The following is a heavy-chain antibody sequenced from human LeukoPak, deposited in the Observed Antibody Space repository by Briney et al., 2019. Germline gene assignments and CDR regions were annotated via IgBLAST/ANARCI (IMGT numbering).Heavy chain of an antibody. J-gene: IGHJ6*02. CDR2: FYPEDGET. D-gene: IGHD2-2*01. V-gene: IGHV1-24*01. CDR3: ATDSRVPAAITKYYYYGMDV. CDR1: GYTLTELS. Sequence: ASVKVSCKVSGYTLTELSMHWVRQAPGKGLEWMGGFYPEDGETIYAQKFQGRVTMTEDTSTDTAYTELSSLRSEDTAVYYCATDSRVPAAITKYYYYGMDVWGQGTTVTVSS.